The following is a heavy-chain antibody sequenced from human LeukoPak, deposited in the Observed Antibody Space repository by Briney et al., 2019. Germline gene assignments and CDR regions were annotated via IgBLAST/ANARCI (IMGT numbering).Heavy chain of an antibody. D-gene: IGHD3-10*01. CDR2: INWNSGST. J-gene: IGHJ4*02. Sequence: GGSLRLSCAASGFTFDDYGMSWVRQAPGKGLVWVSGINWNSGSTGYADSVKGRFTISRDNAKNSLYLQMNSLRAEDTALYYCARDKDGSGSYYMSGFDYWGQGTLVTVSS. CDR3: ARDKDGSGSYYMSGFDY. V-gene: IGHV3-20*04. CDR1: GFTFDDYG.